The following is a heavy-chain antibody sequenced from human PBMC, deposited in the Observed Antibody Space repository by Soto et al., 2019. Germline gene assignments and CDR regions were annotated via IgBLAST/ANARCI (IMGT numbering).Heavy chain of an antibody. CDR2: IIPICGTA. CDR3: ARDLDSGYVMKLLYVYNMDV. V-gene: IGHV1-69*13. CDR1: VYTFTSSR. D-gene: IGHD5-12*01. J-gene: IGHJ6*01. Sequence: ASAQVSCRASVYTFTSSRISWMRRAPGQGLQWKGRIIPICGTANYAQNFQGRVTISADESTSTDYMELSSLRSEDTAGNYCARDLDSGYVMKLLYVYNMDVWGQGTTVTVSS.